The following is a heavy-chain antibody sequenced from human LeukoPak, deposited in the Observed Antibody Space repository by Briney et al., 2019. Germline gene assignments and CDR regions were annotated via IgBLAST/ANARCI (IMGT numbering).Heavy chain of an antibody. CDR1: GYSFTSYW. J-gene: IGHJ5*02. D-gene: IGHD1-7*01. CDR3: ARHISGDWNYPYNWFDP. CDR2: TYPGDSDT. Sequence: PGESLKISCKGSGYSFTSYWIGWVRQMPGKGLEWMGITYPGDSDTRYSPSFQGQVTISADKSISTAYLQWSSLKASDTAVYYCARHISGDWNYPYNWFDPWGQGTLVTVSS. V-gene: IGHV5-51*01.